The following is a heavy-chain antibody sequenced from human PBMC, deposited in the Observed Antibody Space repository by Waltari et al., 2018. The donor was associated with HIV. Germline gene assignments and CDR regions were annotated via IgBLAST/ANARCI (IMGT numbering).Heavy chain of an antibody. CDR3: ARDSFGFDF. J-gene: IGHJ4*02. V-gene: IGHV6-1*02. D-gene: IGHD3-9*01. CDR2: TYRRSEWHH. CDR1: GDSLSSNTAA. Sequence: QVQLEQSGPGLVKPSQTLSVSCGISGDSLSSNTAAWNWIRMSPSRGLEWLGRTYRRSEWHHDYAVPLQGRLSIDADTSHNRFTLHLNSVTPEDTAIYFCARDSFGFDFWGQGTLVTVS.